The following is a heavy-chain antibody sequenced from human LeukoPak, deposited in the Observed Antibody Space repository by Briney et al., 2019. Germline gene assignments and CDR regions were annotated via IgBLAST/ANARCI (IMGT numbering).Heavy chain of an antibody. D-gene: IGHD2-15*01. CDR2: VFYTGTA. Sequence: PSETLSLTCSVSGASISRTTYYWGWIRQPPGKGLEWIGSVFYTGTAYYNPSLKSRVTISVDTSKNQFSLKLSSVTAADTAVYYCARRSRRDPFVVVVAATRGHWFDPWGQGTLVTVSS. CDR3: ARRSRRDPFVVVVAATRGHWFDP. V-gene: IGHV4-39*07. J-gene: IGHJ5*02. CDR1: GASISRTTYY.